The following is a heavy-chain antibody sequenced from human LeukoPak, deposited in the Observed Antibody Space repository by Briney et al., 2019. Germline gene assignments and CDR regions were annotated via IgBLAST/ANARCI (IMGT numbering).Heavy chain of an antibody. J-gene: IGHJ4*02. CDR2: ISSSGSTK. V-gene: IGHV3-48*03. CDR1: GFTFSSYE. CDR3: ASGDADHDY. D-gene: IGHD5-24*01. Sequence: PGGSLRLSCAASGFTFSSYEMNWVRQAPGKGLEWVSYISSSGSTKYYADSVKGRFTISRDNAKNSLYLQMNSLRAEDTAVYYCASGDADHDYWGQGTLVTVSS.